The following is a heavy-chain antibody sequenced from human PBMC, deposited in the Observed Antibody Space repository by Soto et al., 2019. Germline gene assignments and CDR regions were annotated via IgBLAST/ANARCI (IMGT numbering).Heavy chain of an antibody. J-gene: IGHJ6*02. Sequence: ASVKVSCKASGYTFTSYGISWVRQAPGQGLEWMGWISAYNGNTNYAQKLQGRVTMTTDTSTSTAYMELRSLRSDDTAVYYCARDIPYMITFGGGIVMVYYYYVMDVWGQGTTVTVSS. D-gene: IGHD3-16*02. CDR3: ARDIPYMITFGGGIVMVYYYYVMDV. CDR1: GYTFTSYG. CDR2: ISAYNGNT. V-gene: IGHV1-18*04.